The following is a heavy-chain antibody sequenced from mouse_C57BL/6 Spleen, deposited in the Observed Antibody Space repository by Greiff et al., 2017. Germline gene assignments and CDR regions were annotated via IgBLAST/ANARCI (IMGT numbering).Heavy chain of an antibody. Sequence: VQLKQSGTVLARPGASVKMSCKTSGYTFTSYWMHWVKQRPGQGLEWIGAIYPGNSDTSYNQKFKGKAKLTAVTSASTAYMELSSLTNEDSAVYYCTSRYGSSSYYAMDYWGQGTSVTVSS. J-gene: IGHJ4*01. CDR3: TSRYGSSSYYAMDY. D-gene: IGHD1-1*01. CDR1: GYTFTSYW. CDR2: IYPGNSDT. V-gene: IGHV1-5*01.